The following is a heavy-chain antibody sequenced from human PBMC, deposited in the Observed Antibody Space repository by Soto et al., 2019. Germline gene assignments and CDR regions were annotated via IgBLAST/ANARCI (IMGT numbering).Heavy chain of an antibody. CDR1: GGTFSSYA. J-gene: IGHJ6*02. Sequence: ASVKVSCKASGGTFSSYAISWVRQAPGQGLEWMGGIIPIFGTANYAQKFQGRVTITADESTSTAYMELSSLRSEDTAVYYCARVGKPGFDYYYGMDVWSQGTTVTVSS. CDR2: IIPIFGTA. V-gene: IGHV1-69*13. D-gene: IGHD3-10*01. CDR3: ARVGKPGFDYYYGMDV.